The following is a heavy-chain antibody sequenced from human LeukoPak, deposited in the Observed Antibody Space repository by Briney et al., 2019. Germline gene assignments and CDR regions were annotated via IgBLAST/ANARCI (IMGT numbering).Heavy chain of an antibody. J-gene: IGHJ4*02. CDR1: GYTFTDYY. CDR3: ARAPGEGY. V-gene: IGHV1-2*02. Sequence: GASVKVSCKASGYTFTDYYIHWVRQAPRKGLQWMGWINPNSGGTNYAQKFQGRVTMTRDTSISTAYMELSRLRSDDTAVYYCARAPGEGYWGQGTLVTVSS. CDR2: INPNSGGT.